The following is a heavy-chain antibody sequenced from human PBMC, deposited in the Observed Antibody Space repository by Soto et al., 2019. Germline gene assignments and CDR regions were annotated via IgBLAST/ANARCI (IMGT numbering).Heavy chain of an antibody. CDR2: INSDGSVS. CDR1: GFTFSNYW. Sequence: EVKLVESGGGLVQPGGSLRLSCAASGFTFSNYWMYWVRQAPGKGLVWVSRINSDGSVSSYADSVKGRLTISRDNVKNTLYLQMNSLRAEDTAVYYCARGDCVGGTCYSLAGSFYYYMDVWGKGPRSPSS. CDR3: ARGDCVGGTCYSLAGSFYYYMDV. V-gene: IGHV3-74*01. D-gene: IGHD2-15*01. J-gene: IGHJ6*03.